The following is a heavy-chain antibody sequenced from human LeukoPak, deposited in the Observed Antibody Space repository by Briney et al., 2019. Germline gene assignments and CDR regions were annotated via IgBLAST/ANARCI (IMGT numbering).Heavy chain of an antibody. J-gene: IGHJ4*02. CDR1: GFTFSSYA. Sequence: GGSLRLSCAASGFTFSSYAMSWVRQAPGKGLEWVSAISGRGGSTYYADSVKGRFTISRDNSKNTLYLQMNSLRAEDTAVYYCAKMRGYCSGGSCPMIDYWGQGTLVTVSS. CDR2: ISGRGGST. CDR3: AKMRGYCSGGSCPMIDY. V-gene: IGHV3-23*01. D-gene: IGHD2-15*01.